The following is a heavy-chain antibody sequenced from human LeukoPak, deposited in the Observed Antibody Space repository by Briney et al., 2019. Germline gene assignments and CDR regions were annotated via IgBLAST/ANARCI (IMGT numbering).Heavy chain of an antibody. D-gene: IGHD2-21*02. Sequence: GGSLRLSCAASGFTFSSYAIHWVRQGPGKGLEWVAVISYDGGNKYYADSVKGRFTISRDNSKSTLSLQMNSLSPEDTAVYYCARETDGMDVWGQGTTVTVSS. CDR2: ISYDGGNK. CDR3: ARETDGMDV. J-gene: IGHJ6*02. V-gene: IGHV3-30-3*01. CDR1: GFTFSSYA.